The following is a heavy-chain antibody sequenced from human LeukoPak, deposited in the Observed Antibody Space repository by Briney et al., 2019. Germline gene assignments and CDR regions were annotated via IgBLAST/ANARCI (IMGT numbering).Heavy chain of an antibody. V-gene: IGHV4-59*08. J-gene: IGHJ5*02. CDR2: IYYSGST. D-gene: IGHD2-15*01. CDR1: VGSLSGYY. Sequence: PSETLSLTCTVSVGSLSGYYWSWIRQPPGKGLDYIGYIYYSGSTNYNPSLKSRVTISVDTSKNQFSLKLSSVTAADTAVYYCARRYCSGGSCYSGGNWFDPWGQGTLVTVSS. CDR3: ARRYCSGGSCYSGGNWFDP.